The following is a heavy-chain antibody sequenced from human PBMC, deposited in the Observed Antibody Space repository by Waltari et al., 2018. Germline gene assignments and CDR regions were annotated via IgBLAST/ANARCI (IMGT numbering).Heavy chain of an antibody. CDR2: IYSGGST. CDR3: AKASFAAEDY. CDR1: GFTFSSYA. V-gene: IGHV3-23*03. Sequence: EVQLLESGGGLVQPGGSLRLSCAASGFTFSSYAMSWVRQAPGKGLEWVSVIYSGGSTYYADAGKGRFTISRDNSKNTLYLQMNSLRAEDTAVYYCAKASFAAEDYWGQGTLVIVSS. J-gene: IGHJ4*02.